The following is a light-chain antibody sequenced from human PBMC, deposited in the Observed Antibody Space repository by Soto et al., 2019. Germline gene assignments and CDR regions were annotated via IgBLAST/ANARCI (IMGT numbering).Light chain of an antibody. CDR1: SNDIGAYNY. Sequence: QSALTQPASVSGSPGQSITISCTGTSNDIGAYNYVSWYQQHPGKAPKLLIYDVTNRPSGVSDRFSGSKSGRTASLTISGLQAEDEADYYCSSYTSIIAVVFGGGTTLTVL. V-gene: IGLV2-14*03. CDR2: DVT. J-gene: IGLJ2*01. CDR3: SSYTSIIAVV.